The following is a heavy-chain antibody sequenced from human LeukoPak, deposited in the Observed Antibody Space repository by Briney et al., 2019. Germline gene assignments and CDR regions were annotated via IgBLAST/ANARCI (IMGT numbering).Heavy chain of an antibody. CDR3: AHYGDYRFMYYFDY. CDR2: IYWNNDN. V-gene: IGHV2-5*01. CDR1: GFPLTTSGVG. J-gene: IGHJ4*02. Sequence: SGPTLVNPTQTLTLTCSFSGFPLTTSGVGVGWIRQSPGKALEWLALIYWNNDNRYSPSLKTRLTITKDTSKNQVVLTMTEMDPVDTATYYCAHYGDYRFMYYFDYWGQGTLVTVSS. D-gene: IGHD4-17*01.